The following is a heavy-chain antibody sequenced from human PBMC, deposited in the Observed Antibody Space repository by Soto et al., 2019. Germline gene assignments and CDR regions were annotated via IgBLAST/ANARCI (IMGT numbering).Heavy chain of an antibody. J-gene: IGHJ4*02. Sequence: GGSLRLSCAASGFTFSSYSMNWVRQAPGKGLEWVSSISSSSSYIYYADSVKGRFTISRDNAKNSLYLQMNSLRAEDTAVYYCAGAPRVWVQWVFDYWGQGTLVTVSS. CDR3: AGAPRVWVQWVFDY. CDR1: GFTFSSYS. D-gene: IGHD2-8*01. V-gene: IGHV3-21*01. CDR2: ISSSSSYI.